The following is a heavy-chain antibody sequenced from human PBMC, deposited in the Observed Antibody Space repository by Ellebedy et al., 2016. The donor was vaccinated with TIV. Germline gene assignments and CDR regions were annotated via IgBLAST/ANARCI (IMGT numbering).Heavy chain of an antibody. CDR3: AKDLGRWLQYFDS. CDR1: GFTFRSYG. J-gene: IGHJ4*02. CDR2: LLYDGNDE. V-gene: IGHV3-30*18. Sequence: GGSLRLSCVASGFTFRSYGMHWVRQAPGKGLEWVAGLLYDGNDECYADSVKGRFTISRDSFKSTLYLQMNSLRTEDTAVYYCAKDLGRWLQYFDSWGQGTLVTVSS. D-gene: IGHD5-24*01.